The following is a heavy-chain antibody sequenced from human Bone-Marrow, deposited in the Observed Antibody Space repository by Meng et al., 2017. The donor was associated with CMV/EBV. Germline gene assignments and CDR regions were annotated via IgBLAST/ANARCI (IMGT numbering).Heavy chain of an antibody. D-gene: IGHD2-21*01. CDR2: ISADSTTT. Sequence: GESLKISCAASGFTFSDYTMNWFRQVPGKGLEWLSYISADSTTTYYADSVKGRFTISRDNSKNTLYLQMNSLRAEDTAVYYCASIRDYGMDVWGQGPTVTVYS. J-gene: IGHJ6*02. CDR1: GFTFSDYT. V-gene: IGHV3-48*01. CDR3: ASIRDYGMDV.